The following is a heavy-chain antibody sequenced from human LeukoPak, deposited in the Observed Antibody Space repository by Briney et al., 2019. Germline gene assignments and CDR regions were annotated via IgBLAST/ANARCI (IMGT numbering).Heavy chain of an antibody. D-gene: IGHD1-14*01. CDR3: VQLLDDNPIRWYFGL. CDR2: ISDSGDTP. V-gene: IGHV3-23*01. Sequence: GPLRLSCTASGFTFSNYAMSWVRQAPGKGLKWVSSISDSGDTPYYADSVKGLFTISRDNSKNTLYLQMSSLRAEDTAVYYCVQLLDDNPIRWYFGLWGRGTLVTVSS. CDR1: GFTFSNYA. J-gene: IGHJ2*01.